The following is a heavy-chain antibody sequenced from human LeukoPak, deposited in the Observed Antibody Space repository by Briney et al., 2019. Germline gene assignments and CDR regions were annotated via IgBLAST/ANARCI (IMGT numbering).Heavy chain of an antibody. V-gene: IGHV4-39*07. CDR2: IYSSGST. CDR3: ARGRITIFGVATNNDAFDI. J-gene: IGHJ3*02. CDR1: GDSISSGNVY. D-gene: IGHD3-3*01. Sequence: SETLSLTCTVSGDSISSGNVYWSWIRQPPGKGLEWIGSIYSSGSTYYNPSLKSRVTISVDTSKNQFSLKLSSVTAADTAEYYCARGRITIFGVATNNDAFDIWGQGTMVTVSS.